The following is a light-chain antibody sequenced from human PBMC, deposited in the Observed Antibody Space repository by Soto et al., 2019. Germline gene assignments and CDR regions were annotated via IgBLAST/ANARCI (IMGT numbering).Light chain of an antibody. V-gene: IGLV2-11*01. CDR2: DVS. J-gene: IGLJ1*01. CDR3: CSYAGSYTYV. Sequence: QSALTQPRSVSGSPGQSVTISCTGTSSDVGGYNYVSWYQHHPGKAPKLMIYDVSKRPSGVPDRFSGCKSGNTASLTISGLKAEDEADYYCCSYAGSYTYVFGTGTKVTVL. CDR1: SSDVGGYNY.